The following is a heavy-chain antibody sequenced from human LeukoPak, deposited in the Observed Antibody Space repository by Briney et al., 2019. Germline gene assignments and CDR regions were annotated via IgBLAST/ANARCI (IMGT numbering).Heavy chain of an antibody. Sequence: ASVKVSCKASGYTFTGYYMRWARQAPGQGLEWMGWINPNSGGTNYAQKFQGRVTMTRDTSISTAYMELSRLRSDDTAVYYCARDTNWNGPLDWGQGTLVTVSS. V-gene: IGHV1-2*02. CDR3: ARDTNWNGPLD. D-gene: IGHD1-1*01. CDR1: GYTFTGYY. CDR2: INPNSGGT. J-gene: IGHJ4*02.